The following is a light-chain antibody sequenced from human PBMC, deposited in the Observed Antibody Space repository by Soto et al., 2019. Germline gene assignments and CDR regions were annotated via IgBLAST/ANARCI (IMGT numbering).Light chain of an antibody. Sequence: QSALTQPASVSGSPGQSMTISCTGTSSDVDGYNYVSWYQQHPGKAPKLMIYDVSNRPSGVSNRFSGSKSCNTASLTISGLQAEDEADYYCSSYTSSSTLVFGGGTKLTVL. J-gene: IGLJ2*01. CDR2: DVS. V-gene: IGLV2-14*01. CDR3: SSYTSSSTLV. CDR1: SSDVDGYNY.